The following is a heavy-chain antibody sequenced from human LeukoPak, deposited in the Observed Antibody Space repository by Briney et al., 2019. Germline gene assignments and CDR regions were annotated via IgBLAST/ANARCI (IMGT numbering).Heavy chain of an antibody. CDR1: GLTFSNYE. V-gene: IGHV3-48*03. Sequence: GGSLRLSCAASGLTFSNYEMYWVRQAPGKGLEWVSYISSGGSTINYADSVKGRFTISRDNAKNSLYLKMNSLRAEDTAAYYCARGVVIVGIDYWGQGTLVTVSS. J-gene: IGHJ4*02. D-gene: IGHD3-3*01. CDR2: ISSGGSTI. CDR3: ARGVVIVGIDY.